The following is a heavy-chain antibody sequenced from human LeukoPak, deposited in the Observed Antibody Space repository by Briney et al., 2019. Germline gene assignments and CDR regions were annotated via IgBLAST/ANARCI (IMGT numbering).Heavy chain of an antibody. CDR1: GYTFTGYY. CDR3: ARVEGTSSSGDY. J-gene: IGHJ4*02. V-gene: IGHV1-46*01. Sequence: GASVKVSCKASGYTFTGYYMHWVRQAPGQGLEWMGIINPSGGGTSYAQKFQGRVTMTRDMSTSTVYMELSSLRSEDTAVYYCARVEGTSSSGDYWGQGTLVTVSS. CDR2: INPSGGGT. D-gene: IGHD6-6*01.